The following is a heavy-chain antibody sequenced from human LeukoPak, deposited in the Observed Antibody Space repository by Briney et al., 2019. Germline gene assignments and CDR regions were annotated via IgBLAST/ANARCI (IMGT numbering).Heavy chain of an antibody. CDR1: GFTFSSYS. CDR2: ISSSSSTI. Sequence: GGSLRLSCAASGFTFSSYSMDWVRQAPGKGLEWVSYISSSSSTIYYADSVKGRFTISRDNAKNSLYLQMNSLRAEDTAVYYCAKGSRDSSWPYYYYYYMDVWGKGTTVTVSS. J-gene: IGHJ6*03. CDR3: AKGSRDSSWPYYYYYYMDV. V-gene: IGHV3-48*01. D-gene: IGHD6-13*01.